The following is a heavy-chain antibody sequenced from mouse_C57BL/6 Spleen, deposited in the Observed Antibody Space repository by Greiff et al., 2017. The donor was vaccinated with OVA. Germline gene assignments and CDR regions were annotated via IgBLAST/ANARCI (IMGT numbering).Heavy chain of an antibody. Sequence: VQLQQSGAELVKPGASVKMSCKASGYTFTSYWITWVQQRPGQGLEWIGDIYPGSGSTNYNEKFKSKATLTVDTSSSTAYMQLSSLTSEDSAVYYCARALYGSSYVGYFDVWGTGTTVTVSS. CDR3: ARALYGSSYVGYFDV. CDR2: IYPGSGST. J-gene: IGHJ1*03. V-gene: IGHV1-55*01. D-gene: IGHD1-1*01. CDR1: GYTFTSYW.